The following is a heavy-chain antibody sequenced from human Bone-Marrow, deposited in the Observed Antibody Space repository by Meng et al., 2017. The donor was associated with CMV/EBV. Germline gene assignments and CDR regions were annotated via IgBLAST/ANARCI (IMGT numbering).Heavy chain of an antibody. D-gene: IGHD6-13*01. CDR1: GYTFTSYY. CDR2: INPSGGST. Sequence: ASVKVSCKASGYTFTSYYMHWVRQAPGQGLEWMGIINPSGGSTSYAQKFQGRVTMTRDTSTSTVYMELSSLRSEDTAVYYCARCIAAAGTLYYYYYGMDVWGQGTTVTGSS. V-gene: IGHV1-46*01. CDR3: ARCIAAAGTLYYYYYGMDV. J-gene: IGHJ6*01.